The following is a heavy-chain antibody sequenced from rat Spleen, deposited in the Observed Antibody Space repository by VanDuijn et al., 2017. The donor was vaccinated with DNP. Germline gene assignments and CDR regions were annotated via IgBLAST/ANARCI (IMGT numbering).Heavy chain of an antibody. V-gene: IGHV3-1*01. J-gene: IGHJ2*01. CDR3: ARWNIGTTTLDY. Sequence: VQLQESGPGLVKPSQSLSLTCSVTGYSITSNYWGWIRKFPGNKMEWVGHITYSGDTSYNPSLRSRISITRDTSNNQFFLQLKSVTTEDTATYYCARWNIGTTTLDYWGQGVMVTVSS. CDR1: GYSITSNY. D-gene: IGHD1-5*01. CDR2: ITYSGDT.